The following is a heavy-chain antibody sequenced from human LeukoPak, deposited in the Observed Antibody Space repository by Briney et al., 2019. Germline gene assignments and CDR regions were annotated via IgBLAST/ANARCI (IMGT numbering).Heavy chain of an antibody. J-gene: IGHJ3*02. V-gene: IGHV4-59*08. CDR1: GGSISSYY. D-gene: IGHD3-3*01. CDR2: IYYSGST. CDR3: ARLANYDFWRGPYPHDAFDI. Sequence: PSETLSLTCTVSGGSISSYYWSWIRQPPGKGLEWIGYIYYSGSTNYNPSLKSRVTISVDTSKNQFPLKATSVTAADTAVFYCARLANYDFWRGPYPHDAFDIWGQGTMVTVSS.